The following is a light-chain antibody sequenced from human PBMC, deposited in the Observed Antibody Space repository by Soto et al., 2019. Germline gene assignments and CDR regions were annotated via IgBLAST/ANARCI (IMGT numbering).Light chain of an antibody. V-gene: IGLV2-8*01. Sequence: QSVLTQPPSASGSPGQSVTISCTGTSSDVGDYKYVSWYQQQPGKAPKLIIYEVNERPSGVPDRFSGSKSGNTASLTVSGLQAEDEAEYYCAAWDDSLNGWVFGGGTKLTVL. CDR2: EVN. CDR1: SSDVGDYKY. J-gene: IGLJ3*02. CDR3: AAWDDSLNGWV.